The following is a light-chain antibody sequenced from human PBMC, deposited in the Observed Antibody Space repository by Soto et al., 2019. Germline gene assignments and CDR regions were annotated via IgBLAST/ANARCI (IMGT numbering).Light chain of an antibody. Sequence: DLQMTQSPSTLSASVGDRITITCRASQSISSWLAWYQQKPGKAPKLLIYDASSLESGVDSRFSGSGSGTKFTHTLSSVHPDDFATLCCQQYNSYSPWTFGHGTKVEIK. CDR2: DAS. V-gene: IGKV1-5*01. CDR1: QSISSW. J-gene: IGKJ1*01. CDR3: QQYNSYSPWT.